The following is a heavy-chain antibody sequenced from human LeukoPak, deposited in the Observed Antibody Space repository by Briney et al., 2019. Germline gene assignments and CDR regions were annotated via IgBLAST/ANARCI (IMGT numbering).Heavy chain of an antibody. CDR1: GYIFTGYW. CDR2: IYPGDSDT. J-gene: IGHJ4*02. D-gene: IGHD3-3*01. V-gene: IGHV5-51*01. CDR3: ARLERVPDFNY. Sequence: GESLKISCKGSGYIFTGYWIGWLRQMPGKGLEWMGIIYPGDSDTRYSPSFQGQVTISADKSISTAYLQWSSLKASDTAMYYCARLERVPDFNYWGQGTLVTVSS.